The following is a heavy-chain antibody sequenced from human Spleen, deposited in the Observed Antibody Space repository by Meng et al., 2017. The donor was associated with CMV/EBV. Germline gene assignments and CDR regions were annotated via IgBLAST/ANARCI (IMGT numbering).Heavy chain of an antibody. Sequence: GESLKISCAASGFTFSSYEMNWVRQAPGKGLEWVSYISSSGSTIYYADSVKGRFTISRDNAKNSLYLQMNSLRAEDTAVYYCARDLSVAADDSSGYLWGQGTLVTVSS. V-gene: IGHV3-48*03. D-gene: IGHD3-22*01. J-gene: IGHJ5*02. CDR3: ARDLSVAADDSSGYL. CDR2: ISSSGSTI. CDR1: GFTFSSYE.